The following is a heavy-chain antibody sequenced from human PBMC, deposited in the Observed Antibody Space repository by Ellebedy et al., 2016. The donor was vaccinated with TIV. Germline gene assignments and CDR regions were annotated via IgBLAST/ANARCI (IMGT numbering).Heavy chain of an antibody. CDR1: GGSISSTCCN. Sequence: SETLSLXXTVSGGSISSTCCNWGWIRQPPGKGLEWIGSIYYSGITYYSPSLKSRVTISVDTSNNQFSLKLNSVTAADTAVYYCVRNSQWLVRNDYWGQGILVTVSS. CDR3: VRNSQWLVRNDY. J-gene: IGHJ4*02. D-gene: IGHD3-22*01. V-gene: IGHV4-39*01. CDR2: IYYSGIT.